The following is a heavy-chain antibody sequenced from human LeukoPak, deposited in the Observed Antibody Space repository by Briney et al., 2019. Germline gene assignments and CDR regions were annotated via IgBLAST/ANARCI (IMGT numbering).Heavy chain of an antibody. CDR3: AKDRPGEQWLVPDY. D-gene: IGHD6-19*01. J-gene: IGHJ4*02. V-gene: IGHV3-30*02. Sequence: GGSLRLSCAASGFTFSSYAMSWVRQAPGKGLEWVAFIRYDGSNKYYADSVKGRFTISRDNSKNTLYLQMNSLRAEDTAVYYCAKDRPGEQWLVPDYWGQGTLVTVSS. CDR2: IRYDGSNK. CDR1: GFTFSSYA.